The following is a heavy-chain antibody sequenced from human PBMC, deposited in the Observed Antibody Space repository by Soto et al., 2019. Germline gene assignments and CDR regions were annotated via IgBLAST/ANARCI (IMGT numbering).Heavy chain of an antibody. CDR3: ARQFRGVTCHWFVP. Sequence: PSETLSLTCTVSGGSISSGDYYWSWIRQPPGKGLEWIGYIYYSGSTYYNPSLKSRVTISVDTSKNQFSLKLSSVTAADTAVYYCARQFRGVTCHWFVPWGQGTLVTVSS. D-gene: IGHD2-8*01. CDR1: GGSISSGDYY. CDR2: IYYSGST. J-gene: IGHJ5*02. V-gene: IGHV4-30-4*01.